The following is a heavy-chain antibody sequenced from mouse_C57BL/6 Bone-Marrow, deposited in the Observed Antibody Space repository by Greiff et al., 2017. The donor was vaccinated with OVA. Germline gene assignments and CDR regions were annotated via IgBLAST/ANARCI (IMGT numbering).Heavy chain of an antibody. V-gene: IGHV1-18*01. CDR2: INPNNGGT. D-gene: IGHD4-1*01. CDR1: GYTFTDYN. CDR3: ASLTGSYFDY. J-gene: IGHJ2*01. Sequence: VQLQQSGPELVKPGASVKIPCKASGYTFTDYNMDWVKQSHGKSLEWIGDINPNNGGTISNQKFKGKATLTVDKSSSTAYMELRSLTSEDTAVYYGASLTGSYFDYWGQGTTLTVSS.